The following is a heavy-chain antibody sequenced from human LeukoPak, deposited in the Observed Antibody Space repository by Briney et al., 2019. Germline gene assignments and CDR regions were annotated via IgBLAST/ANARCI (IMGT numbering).Heavy chain of an antibody. D-gene: IGHD1-26*01. CDR2: INPNSGGT. J-gene: IGHJ4*02. CDR1: GYTFTSYD. CDR3: ARGYSGSYYVGY. Sequence: ASVKVSCKASGYTFTSYDINWVRQATGQGLEWMGWINPNSGGTNYAQKFQGRVTMTRDTSISTAYMELSRLRSDDTAVYYCARGYSGSYYVGYWGQGTLVTVSS. V-gene: IGHV1-2*02.